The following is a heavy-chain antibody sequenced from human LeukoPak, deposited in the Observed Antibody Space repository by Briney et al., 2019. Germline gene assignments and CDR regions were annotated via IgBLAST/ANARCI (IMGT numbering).Heavy chain of an antibody. J-gene: IGHJ4*02. D-gene: IGHD3-10*01. CDR1: GFTVSSNY. CDR2: IYSGGST. CDR3: AKDAYGSGSLSH. Sequence: GGSLRLSCAASGFTVSSNYMSWVRQAPGKGLEWVSVIYSGGSTYYADSVKGRFTISRDNSKNTLYLQMNSLRAEDTAVYYCAKDAYGSGSLSHWGQGTLVTVSS. V-gene: IGHV3-66*01.